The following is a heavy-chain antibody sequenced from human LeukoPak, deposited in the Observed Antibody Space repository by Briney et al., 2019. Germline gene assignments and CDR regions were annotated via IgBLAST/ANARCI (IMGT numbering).Heavy chain of an antibody. V-gene: IGHV3-30*18. CDR1: GFTFSSYG. D-gene: IGHD3-22*01. J-gene: IGHJ4*02. CDR3: ANNYDSSGSLDY. Sequence: PGGSLRLSCAASGFTFSSYGMHWVRQAPGKGLEWVAVISYDGSNKYYADSVKGRFTISRDNSKNTLYLQMNSLRAEDTAVYYCANNYDSSGSLDYWGQGTLVTVSS. CDR2: ISYDGSNK.